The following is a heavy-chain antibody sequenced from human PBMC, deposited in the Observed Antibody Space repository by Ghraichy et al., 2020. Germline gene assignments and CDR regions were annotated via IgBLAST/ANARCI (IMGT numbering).Heavy chain of an antibody. V-gene: IGHV4-34*01. CDR3: ARGGDYCSSTSCYSWFDP. D-gene: IGHD2-2*01. Sequence: SETLSLTCAVYGGSFSGYYWSWIRQPPGKGLEWIGEINHSGSTNYNPSLKSRVTISVDTSKNQFSLKLSSVTAADTAVYYCARGGDYCSSTSCYSWFDPWGQGTLVTVSS. CDR2: INHSGST. CDR1: GGSFSGYY. J-gene: IGHJ5*02.